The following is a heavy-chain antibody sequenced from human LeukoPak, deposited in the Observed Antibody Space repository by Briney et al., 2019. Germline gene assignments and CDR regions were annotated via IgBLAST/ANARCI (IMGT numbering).Heavy chain of an antibody. CDR2: ISAYNGYT. Sequence: GASVKVSCKASGYTFNNYGISWVRQAPGHGLEWMAWISAYNGYTNYAQKFQGRVTMTTDTSTSTAYMELRSLRSDDTAVYYCARDPFLGFGEIYYMDVWGKGTTVTVSS. J-gene: IGHJ6*03. D-gene: IGHD3-10*01. V-gene: IGHV1-18*01. CDR1: GYTFNNYG. CDR3: ARDPFLGFGEIYYMDV.